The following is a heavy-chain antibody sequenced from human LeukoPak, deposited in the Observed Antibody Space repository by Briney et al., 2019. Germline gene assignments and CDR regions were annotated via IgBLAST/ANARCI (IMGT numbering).Heavy chain of an antibody. V-gene: IGHV3-48*01. J-gene: IGHJ5*02. D-gene: IGHD3-16*01. CDR3: ARGRFSKSSNCFDP. Sequence: GGSLRLSCAASGFTSSSFAMNWVRQAPGKGLEGLSYISVGSGTIYYADSVKGRFTISRDNAKNSLYLQTNSLRAEDTAVYYCARGRFSKSSNCFDPWGQGTLVTVSS. CDR1: GFTSSSFA. CDR2: ISVGSGTI.